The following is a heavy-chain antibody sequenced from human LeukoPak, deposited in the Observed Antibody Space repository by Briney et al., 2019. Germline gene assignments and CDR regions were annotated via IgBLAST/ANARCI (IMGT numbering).Heavy chain of an antibody. J-gene: IGHJ4*02. Sequence: SETLSLTCTVSGGSISSYYWNWIRQPPGKEVEWIGYIYYSGSTNYNPSLKSRVTISVDTFKNQFSLKLTSVTAADTAVYYCARFEGYDFLTGYAYYFDYWGQGTLVTVSS. CDR2: IYYSGST. V-gene: IGHV4-59*01. D-gene: IGHD3-9*01. CDR1: GGSISSYY. CDR3: ARFEGYDFLTGYAYYFDY.